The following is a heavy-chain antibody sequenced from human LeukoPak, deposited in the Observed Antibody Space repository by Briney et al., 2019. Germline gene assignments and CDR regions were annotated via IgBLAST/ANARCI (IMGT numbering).Heavy chain of an antibody. D-gene: IGHD6-13*01. V-gene: IGHV4-39*01. CDR2: IYYSGST. CDR1: GGSISSSSYY. J-gene: IGHJ4*02. Sequence: SETLSLTCTVSGGSISSSSYYWGWMRQPPGKELEWIGSIYYSGSTYYNPSLKSRVTISVDTSKNQFSLKLSSVTAADTAVYYCASPGYSSSWYDYWGQGTLVTVSS. CDR3: ASPGYSSSWYDY.